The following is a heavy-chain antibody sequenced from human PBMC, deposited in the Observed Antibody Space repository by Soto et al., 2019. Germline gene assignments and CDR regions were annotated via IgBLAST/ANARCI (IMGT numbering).Heavy chain of an antibody. CDR2: INPNSGGT. CDR3: ARETWHAAAAGRYYYYRMDV. Sequence: ASVKVSCKASGYTFTGYYMHWVRQAPGQGLEWMGWINPNSGGTNYAQKFQGWVTMTRDTSISTAYMELSRLRSDDTAVYYCARETWHAAAAGRYYYYRMDVWGQGTTVTVSS. J-gene: IGHJ6*02. V-gene: IGHV1-2*04. CDR1: GYTFTGYY. D-gene: IGHD6-13*01.